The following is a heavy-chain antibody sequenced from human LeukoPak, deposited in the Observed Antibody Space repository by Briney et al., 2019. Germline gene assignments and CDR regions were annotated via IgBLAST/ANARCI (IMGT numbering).Heavy chain of an antibody. Sequence: GAALQISCKGSGSSFTSYWISGGRPMPGKGLEWMGRIDPSDSYTNYSPSFQGHVTISADKSISTAYLQWSSLKASDTAMYYCARQVAGLNWFDPWGQGTLVTVSS. CDR3: ARQVAGLNWFDP. D-gene: IGHD6-19*01. CDR2: IDPSDSYT. CDR1: GSSFTSYW. V-gene: IGHV5-10-1*01. J-gene: IGHJ5*02.